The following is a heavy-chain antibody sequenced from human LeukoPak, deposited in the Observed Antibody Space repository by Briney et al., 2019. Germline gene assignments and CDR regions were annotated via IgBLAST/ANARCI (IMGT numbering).Heavy chain of an antibody. Sequence: SQTLSPTCAISGDSVSSNSAAWNRIRQSPSRGLEWLGRTYYRSKWYNDYAVSVKSRITINPDTSKNQFSLQLNSVTPEDTAVYYCARDGRTVAGSFDYWGQGTLVTVSS. D-gene: IGHD6-19*01. CDR3: ARDGRTVAGSFDY. J-gene: IGHJ4*02. CDR2: TYYRSKWYN. V-gene: IGHV6-1*01. CDR1: GDSVSSNSAA.